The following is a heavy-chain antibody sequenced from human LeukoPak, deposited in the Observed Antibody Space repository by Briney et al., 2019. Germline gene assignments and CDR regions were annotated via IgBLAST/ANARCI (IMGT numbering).Heavy chain of an antibody. V-gene: IGHV3-15*01. Sequence: GGSLRLSCAASGFTFSDAWMSWVRQAPGKGLEWVGRIKSKTDGGTTDYAAPVKGRFTISRDDSKNTLYLQMNSLKTEDTAVYYCTTRVKGYSSDYWGQGTLVTVSS. D-gene: IGHD5-18*01. CDR2: IKSKTDGGTT. J-gene: IGHJ4*02. CDR3: TTRVKGYSSDY. CDR1: GFTFSDAW.